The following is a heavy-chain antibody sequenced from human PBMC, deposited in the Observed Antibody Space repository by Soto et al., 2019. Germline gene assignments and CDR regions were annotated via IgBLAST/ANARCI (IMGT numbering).Heavy chain of an antibody. J-gene: IGHJ6*02. D-gene: IGHD2-15*01. CDR3: ARDGYCSGGSCPPHYGMDV. CDR2: IIRIFGTA. Sequence: QVQLVQSGAEVKKPGSSVKVSCKASGGTFSGYAISWVRQAPGQGLEWMAGIIRIFGTANYAQQFQGRVAITADNSTSTAYMELSSLGSEDTAVYYCARDGYCSGGSCPPHYGMDVWGQGTTVTVSS. CDR1: GGTFSGYA. V-gene: IGHV1-69*06.